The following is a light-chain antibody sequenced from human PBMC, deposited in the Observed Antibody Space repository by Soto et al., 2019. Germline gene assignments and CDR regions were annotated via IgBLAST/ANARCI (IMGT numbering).Light chain of an antibody. CDR3: QSYDSSLSAVV. Sequence: QPVLTQPPSVSGAPGQRVTISCTGSSSNIGAGYDVHWYQQLRGTAPKLLIYGNSKRPSGVPDRFSGSKSGTSASLAITGLQAEDEADYYCQSYDSSLSAVVFGGGTKLTVL. CDR1: SSNIGAGYD. J-gene: IGLJ2*01. CDR2: GNS. V-gene: IGLV1-40*01.